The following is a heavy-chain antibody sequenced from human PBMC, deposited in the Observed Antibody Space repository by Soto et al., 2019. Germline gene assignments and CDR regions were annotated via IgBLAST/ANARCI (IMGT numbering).Heavy chain of an antibody. CDR1: GFTFSSYW. J-gene: IGHJ6*02. CDR2: IKQDGSEK. CDR3: ARDNPYSSSWYSYYYYYYGMDV. V-gene: IGHV3-7*05. D-gene: IGHD6-13*01. Sequence: PGGSLRLSCAASGFTFSSYWMSWLRQAPGKGLEWVANIKQDGSEKYYVDSVKGRFTISRDNAKNSLYLQMNSLRAEDTAVYYCARDNPYSSSWYSYYYYYYGMDVWGQGTTVTVSS.